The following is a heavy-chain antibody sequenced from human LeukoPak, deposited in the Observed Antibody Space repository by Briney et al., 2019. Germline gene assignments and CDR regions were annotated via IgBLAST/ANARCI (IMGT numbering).Heavy chain of an antibody. D-gene: IGHD3-3*01. Sequence: SETLSLTCTVSGGSISSHYWSWIRQPPGKGLEWIGYIYYSGSTNYNPSLKSRVTISVDTSKNQFSLKLSSVTAADTAVYYCARSKWPQNAGIFAFDYWGQGTLVTVSS. J-gene: IGHJ4*02. CDR3: ARSKWPQNAGIFAFDY. V-gene: IGHV4-59*11. CDR1: GGSISSHY. CDR2: IYYSGST.